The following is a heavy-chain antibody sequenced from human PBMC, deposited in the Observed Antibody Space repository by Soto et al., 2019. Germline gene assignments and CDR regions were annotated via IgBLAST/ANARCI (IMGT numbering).Heavy chain of an antibody. J-gene: IGHJ4*02. Sequence: ASVKVSCKASGYTFTNSGISWVRQAPGQGLEWMGWISTDNGNTKYSQKFQGRVTITRDTSASTAYMELSSLRTEDTAVYYCARRTRYYDILTGYYSFDYWGQGTLVTVSS. CDR1: GYTFTNSG. V-gene: IGHV1-18*01. D-gene: IGHD3-9*01. CDR2: ISTDNGNT. CDR3: ARRTRYYDILTGYYSFDY.